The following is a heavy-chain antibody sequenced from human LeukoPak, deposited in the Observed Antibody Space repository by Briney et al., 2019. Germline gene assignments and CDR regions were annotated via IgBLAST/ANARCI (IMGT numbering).Heavy chain of an antibody. CDR3: ATTLANWGWFDP. J-gene: IGHJ5*02. CDR1: GGSFSGYY. CDR2: IYYSGST. D-gene: IGHD7-27*01. Sequence: SETLSLTCAVYGGSFSGYYWGWIRQPPGKGLEWIGSIYYSGSTYYNPSLKSRVTISVDTSKNQFSLKLSSVTAADTAVYYCATTLANWGWFDPWGQGTLVTVSS. V-gene: IGHV4-39*01.